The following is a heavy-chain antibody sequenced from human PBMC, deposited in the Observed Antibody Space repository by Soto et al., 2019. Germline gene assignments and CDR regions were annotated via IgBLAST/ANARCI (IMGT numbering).Heavy chain of an antibody. V-gene: IGHV4-59*01. CDR3: TRQLERGWLDP. D-gene: IGHD1-1*01. Sequence: LSETPSLTCNGSGVSISSYYWSWMPQPPGMGLEWVGYIYYSGGTNFNPSLKSRVNLSVDTSKNQFSLNLSSVTAGDTAVYDCTRQLERGWLDPWGQGTLVTLSS. J-gene: IGHJ5*02. CDR1: GVSISSYY. CDR2: IYYSGGT.